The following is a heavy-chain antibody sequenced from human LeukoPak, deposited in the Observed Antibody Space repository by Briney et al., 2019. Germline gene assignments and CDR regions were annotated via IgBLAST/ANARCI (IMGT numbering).Heavy chain of an antibody. CDR3: ARWVNSGYPNDY. CDR1: GFTFSTYA. CDR2: ISYDGINK. D-gene: IGHD3-22*01. J-gene: IGHJ4*02. Sequence: GGSLRLSCAASGFTFSTYAIHWVRQAPGKGLEWVAVISYDGINKYYADSVKGRFTISRDNSKNTLYLQMNSLRAEDTAVYYCARWVNSGYPNDYWGQGTLVTVSS. V-gene: IGHV3-30*04.